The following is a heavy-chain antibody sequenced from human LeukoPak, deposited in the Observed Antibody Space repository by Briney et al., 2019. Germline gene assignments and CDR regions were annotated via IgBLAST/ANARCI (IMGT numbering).Heavy chain of an antibody. CDR2: IWYGGSNK. CDR3: ARDVAARYFDY. CDR1: GFTFSSYG. Sequence: GGSLRLSCAASGFTFSSYGMHWVRHAPGKGLEWVAVIWYGGSNKYYADSVKGRFTISRDNSKNTLYLQMNSLRAEDTAVYYCARDVAARYFDYWGQGTLVTVSS. J-gene: IGHJ4*02. D-gene: IGHD6-6*01. V-gene: IGHV3-33*01.